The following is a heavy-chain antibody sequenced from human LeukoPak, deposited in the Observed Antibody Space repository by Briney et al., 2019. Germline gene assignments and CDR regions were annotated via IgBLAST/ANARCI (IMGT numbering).Heavy chain of an antibody. CDR1: GFTFSSYW. J-gene: IGHJ4*02. CDR3: AKVPSGYSSSWFRD. V-gene: IGHV3-74*01. D-gene: IGHD6-13*01. Sequence: GGSLRLSCAASGFTFSSYWMHWVRQAPGKGLVWVSRINSDGSSTSYADSVKGRLTISRDNSKNTLYLQMNSLRAEDTAVYYCAKVPSGYSSSWFRDWGQGTLVTVSS. CDR2: INSDGSST.